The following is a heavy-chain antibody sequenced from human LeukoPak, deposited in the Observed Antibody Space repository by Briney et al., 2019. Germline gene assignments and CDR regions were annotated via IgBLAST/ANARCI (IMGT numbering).Heavy chain of an antibody. D-gene: IGHD5/OR15-5a*01. CDR1: GFTFSSYG. CDR3: VRVSPEWYFDL. J-gene: IGHJ2*01. CDR2: ITNTASNA. V-gene: IGHV3-74*01. Sequence: GRSLRLSCAASGFTFSSYGMHWVRQAPGKGLVWVSRITNTASNAIYADSVKGRFNIPRHNAKNTLYLEMNSLRAEDTAVYYCVRVSPEWYFDLWGRGTLVTVPS.